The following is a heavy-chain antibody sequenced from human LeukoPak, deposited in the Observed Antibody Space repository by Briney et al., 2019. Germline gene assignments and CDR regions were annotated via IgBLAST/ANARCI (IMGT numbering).Heavy chain of an antibody. J-gene: IGHJ4*02. CDR2: IYYSGST. CDR3: ARQRGAPPYYFDY. CDR1: GGSISSGGYY. D-gene: IGHD3-16*01. Sequence: SQTLSLTCTVSGGSISSGGYYWSWIRQHPGKGLEWIGYIYYSGSTNYNPSLKSRVTISVDTSKNQFSLKLSSVTAADTAVYYCARQRGAPPYYFDYWGQGTLVTVSS. V-gene: IGHV4-31*03.